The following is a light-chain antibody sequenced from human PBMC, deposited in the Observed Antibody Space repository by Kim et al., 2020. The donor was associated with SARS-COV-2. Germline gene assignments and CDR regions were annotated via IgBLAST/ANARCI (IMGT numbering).Light chain of an antibody. V-gene: IGKV1-5*03. J-gene: IGKJ2*01. Sequence: SASVGERVTITCRASLGISSWLAWYQQKPRRAPKLLIYMASSLESGVPSRFTGSGSGTEFTLTISSLQPDDLGTYSCQQYYTYPYTFGQGTKLEI. CDR1: LGISSW. CDR2: MAS. CDR3: QQYYTYPYT.